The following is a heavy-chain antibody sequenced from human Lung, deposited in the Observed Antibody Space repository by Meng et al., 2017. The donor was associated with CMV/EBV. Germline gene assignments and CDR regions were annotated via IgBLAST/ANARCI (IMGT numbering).Heavy chain of an antibody. J-gene: IGHJ4*02. CDR3: ASFPPPGKQWLVTDY. Sequence: VQRQEAGPGRVKPSGTLSLTCAVSGGSISRSNWWSWVRQPPGKGLEWIGEIYHSGSTNYNPSLKSRVTISVDKSKNQFSLKLSSVTAADTAVYYCASFPPPGKQWLVTDYWGQGTLVTVSS. V-gene: IGHV4-4*02. CDR2: IYHSGST. CDR1: GGSISRSNW. D-gene: IGHD6-19*01.